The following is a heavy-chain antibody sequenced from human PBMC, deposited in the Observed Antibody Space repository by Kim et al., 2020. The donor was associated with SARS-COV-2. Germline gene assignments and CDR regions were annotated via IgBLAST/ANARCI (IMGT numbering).Heavy chain of an antibody. J-gene: IGHJ6*02. CDR2: INAGNGNT. V-gene: IGHV1-3*01. CDR3: AAASLPTYYYYGMDV. D-gene: IGHD2-2*01. Sequence: ASVKVSCKASGYTFTSYDMHWVRQAPGQRLEWMGWINAGNGNTKYSQKFQGRVTITRDTSASTAYMELSSLRSEDTAVYYCAAASLPTYYYYGMDVWGQGTTVTVSS. CDR1: GYTFTSYD.